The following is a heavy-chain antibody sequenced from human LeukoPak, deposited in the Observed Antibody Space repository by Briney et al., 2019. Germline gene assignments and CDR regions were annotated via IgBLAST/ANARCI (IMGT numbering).Heavy chain of an antibody. V-gene: IGHV3-21*01. D-gene: IGHD6-25*01. CDR1: GFTFTDYS. Sequence: KTGGSLRLSCAASGFTFTDYSMTWVRQAPGKGLDWVSSISTVSTYKFYSDSVKGRFTISRDNAKNILYLQMSSLSAEDTGVYYCARDGSGFYLYYYMDVWGRGTPVTVSS. CDR2: ISTVSTYK. J-gene: IGHJ6*03. CDR3: ARDGSGFYLYYYMDV.